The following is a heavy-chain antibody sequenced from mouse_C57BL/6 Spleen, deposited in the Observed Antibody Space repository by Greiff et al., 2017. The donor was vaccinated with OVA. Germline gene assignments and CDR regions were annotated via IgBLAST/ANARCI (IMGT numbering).Heavy chain of an antibody. D-gene: IGHD1-1*01. V-gene: IGHV1-55*01. CDR1: GYTFTSYW. CDR2: IYPGSGST. Sequence: VQLQQPGAELVKPGASVKMSCKASGYTFTSYWITWVKQRPGQGLEWIGDIYPGSGSTTYNEKFKSKATLTVDTSSSTAYMQLSSLTSEDSAVYYCAIITTVVATGDYWGQGTTLTVSS. CDR3: AIITTVVATGDY. J-gene: IGHJ2*01.